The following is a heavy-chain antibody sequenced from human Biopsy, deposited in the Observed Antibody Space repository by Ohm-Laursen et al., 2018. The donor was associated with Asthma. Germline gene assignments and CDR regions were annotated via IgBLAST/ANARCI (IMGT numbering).Heavy chain of an antibody. V-gene: IGHV4-34*01. J-gene: IGHJ6*02. Sequence: SGTLSLTCDVYPGSFSGFFWTWIRQSPGKGLEWIGETNEIGVTNNNPSLKSLVIISIDTYWNRGSLKLTSVTAADTASYYCAGGPELDVWGQGTAVTVSS. CDR3: AGGPELDV. CDR1: PGSFSGFF. CDR2: TNEIGVT.